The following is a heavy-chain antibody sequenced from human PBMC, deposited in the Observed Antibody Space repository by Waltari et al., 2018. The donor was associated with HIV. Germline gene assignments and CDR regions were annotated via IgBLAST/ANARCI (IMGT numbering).Heavy chain of an antibody. V-gene: IGHV1-18*04. CDR1: GYTFNNYG. D-gene: IGHD2-2*02. J-gene: IGHJ6*02. CDR2: ISADKGNT. CDR3: ARRSCNSSSCFTYFYYFAMDV. Sequence: QVQLMQSGPEVKKPGASVKVSCTASGYTFNNYGISWVRQAPGQGLEWMGWISADKGNTKYAQKFQGRVTMTTDTSTRTAYMELRSLSSDDTAVYYCARRSCNSSSCFTYFYYFAMDVWGQGTTVTVSS.